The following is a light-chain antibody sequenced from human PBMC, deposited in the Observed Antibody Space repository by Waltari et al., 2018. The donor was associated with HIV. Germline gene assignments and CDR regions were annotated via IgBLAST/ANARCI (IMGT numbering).Light chain of an antibody. CDR3: CTYVGYDTKFV. J-gene: IGLJ1*01. V-gene: IGLV2-23*02. CDR2: AVG. Sequence: ARAQPPSVSGSPGQSITISCADTDHNAVSWYQQHPDKATKVGLYAVGRRPPGISSRFSGSRSGKNASLRISGLQAEDEADYVCCTYVGYDTKFVFGTGTRVAVL. CDR1: DHNA.